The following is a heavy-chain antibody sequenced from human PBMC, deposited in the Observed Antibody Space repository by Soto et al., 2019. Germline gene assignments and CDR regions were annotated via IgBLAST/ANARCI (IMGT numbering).Heavy chain of an antibody. Sequence: SETLSLTCTVSGGPISSYYWSWIRQPPGKGLEWIGYVYYSASTNYKPSLNYNPSLKSRVTISLDTSKNQFSLRLSSVTAADTAVYYCARALYYYDSSGMRPLYYFDYWGQGTLVTVSS. CDR1: GGPISSYY. D-gene: IGHD3-22*01. CDR3: ARALYYYDSSGMRPLYYFDY. CDR2: VYYSASTNYKPSL. J-gene: IGHJ4*02. V-gene: IGHV4-59*01.